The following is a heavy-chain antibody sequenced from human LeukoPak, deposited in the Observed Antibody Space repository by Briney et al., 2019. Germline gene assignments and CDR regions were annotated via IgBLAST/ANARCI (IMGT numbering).Heavy chain of an antibody. Sequence: GGSLRLSCAASGFTFSSDGMHWVRQAPGKGLEGGAFIRYDGSNKYYADSVKGRFTISRDNSKNTLYLQMNSLRAEDTAVYYCATYGPGSYYRFDYWGQGTLVTVSS. CDR2: IRYDGSNK. CDR3: ATYGPGSYYRFDY. CDR1: GFTFSSDG. V-gene: IGHV3-30*02. J-gene: IGHJ4*02. D-gene: IGHD3-10*01.